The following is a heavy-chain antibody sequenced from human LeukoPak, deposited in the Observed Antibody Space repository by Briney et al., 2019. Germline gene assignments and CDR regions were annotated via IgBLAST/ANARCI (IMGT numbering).Heavy chain of an antibody. CDR3: ARQTSGGATYNWFDP. CDR2: IYPGDSDT. D-gene: IGHD1-26*01. V-gene: IGHV5-51*01. CDR1: GYSFTSYW. Sequence: GESLKISCKGSGYSFTSYWIGWVRQMPGKGLEWMGIIYPGDSDTRYSPSFQGQVTISADKSIGTAYLQWSSLKASDTAMYYCARQTSGGATYNWFDPWGQGTLVTVSS. J-gene: IGHJ5*02.